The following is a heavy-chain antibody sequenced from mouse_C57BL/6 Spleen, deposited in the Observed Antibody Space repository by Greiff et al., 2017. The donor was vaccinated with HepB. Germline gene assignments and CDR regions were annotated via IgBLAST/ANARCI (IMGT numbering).Heavy chain of an antibody. V-gene: IGHV1-64*01. CDR3: ARGWDWYFDV. J-gene: IGHJ1*03. D-gene: IGHD3-3*01. Sequence: PGQGLEWIGMIHPNSGSTNYNEKFKSKATLTVDKSSSTAYMQLSSLTSEDSAVYYCARGWDWYFDVWGTGTTVTVSS. CDR2: IHPNSGST.